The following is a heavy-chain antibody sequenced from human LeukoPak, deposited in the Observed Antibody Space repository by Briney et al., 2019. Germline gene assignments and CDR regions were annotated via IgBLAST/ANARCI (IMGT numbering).Heavy chain of an antibody. CDR3: ARDQDGGVLDI. D-gene: IGHD3-16*01. V-gene: IGHV3-48*01. Sequence: GGSLRLSCAASGFTFSNYYMNWVRQAPGKGLEWVSYISGSSSTIYYADSVKGRFTLSRDNANNSLYLQMHSLRAEDTAVYYCARDQDGGVLDIWGQGTMVTVSS. J-gene: IGHJ3*02. CDR1: GFTFSNYY. CDR2: ISGSSSTI.